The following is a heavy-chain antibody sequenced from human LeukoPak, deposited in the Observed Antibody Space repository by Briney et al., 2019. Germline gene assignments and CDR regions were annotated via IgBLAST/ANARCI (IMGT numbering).Heavy chain of an antibody. CDR2: ISSSSSYI. Sequence: GGSLRLPCAASGFTFSSYSMNWVRQAPGKGLEWVSCISSSSSYIYNADSVKGRFTISRDSAKNSLYLQMNSLRVEDTAVYYCARAHNWKYGTFDYWGQGTLVTVSS. J-gene: IGHJ4*02. D-gene: IGHD1-20*01. CDR3: ARAHNWKYGTFDY. V-gene: IGHV3-21*01. CDR1: GFTFSSYS.